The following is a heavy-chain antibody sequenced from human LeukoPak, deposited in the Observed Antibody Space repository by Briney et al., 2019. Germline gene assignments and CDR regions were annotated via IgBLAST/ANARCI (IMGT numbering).Heavy chain of an antibody. D-gene: IGHD4-17*01. CDR2: ISAYNGNT. J-gene: IGHJ4*02. CDR1: GYTFTSQS. Sequence: ASVKVSCKTSGYTFTSQSISWVRQAPGQGLEWMGWISAYNGNTNYAQKLQGRVTMTTDTSTSTAYMELRSLRSDDTAVYYCARATVSRYRGYSGHVHDYGDYGFDYWGQGTLVTVSS. V-gene: IGHV1-18*01. CDR3: ARATVSRYRGYSGHVHDYGDYGFDY.